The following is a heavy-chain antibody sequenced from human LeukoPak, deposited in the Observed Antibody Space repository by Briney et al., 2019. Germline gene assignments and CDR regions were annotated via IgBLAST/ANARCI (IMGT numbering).Heavy chain of an antibody. CDR2: INPNSGGT. Sequence: ASVKVSCKASGYIFTGYYMHWVRQAPGQGLEWMGWINPNSGGTNYAQKFQGRVTMTRDTSISTAYMELSRLRSDDTAVYYCARVVIRVPEEFDYWGQGTLVTVSS. V-gene: IGHV1-2*02. D-gene: IGHD3-10*01. J-gene: IGHJ4*02. CDR3: ARVVIRVPEEFDY. CDR1: GYIFTGYY.